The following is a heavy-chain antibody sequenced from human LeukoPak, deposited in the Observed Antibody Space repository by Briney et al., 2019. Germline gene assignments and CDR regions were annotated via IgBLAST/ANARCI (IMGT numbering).Heavy chain of an antibody. CDR3: ARDQGRA. Sequence: PGGSLRLSCVASGFDLSTYTMNWVRQAPGKELERVSSITGNSHYIYYADSVKGRFNISRDNAQNSLFLQMNSLRAEDTAVYYCARDQGRAWGQGILVTVSS. CDR1: GFDLSTYT. J-gene: IGHJ5*02. V-gene: IGHV3-21*01. CDR2: ITGNSHYI.